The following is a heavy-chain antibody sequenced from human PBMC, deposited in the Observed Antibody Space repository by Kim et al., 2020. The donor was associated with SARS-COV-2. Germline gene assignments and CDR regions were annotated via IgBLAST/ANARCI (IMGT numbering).Heavy chain of an antibody. V-gene: IGHV4-59*08. D-gene: IGHD2-21*02. CDR3: ARHKIVVVTAIRGYFDL. Sequence: LRSRVTIAIDTSKSQFSLKLSSVTAADTAVYYCARHKIVVVTAIRGYFDLWGRGTLVTVSS. J-gene: IGHJ2*01.